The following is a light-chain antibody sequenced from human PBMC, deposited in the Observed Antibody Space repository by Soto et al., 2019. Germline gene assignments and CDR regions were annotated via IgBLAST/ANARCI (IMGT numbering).Light chain of an antibody. CDR3: QSFDSSLTAPI. CDR2: NTT. CDR1: NSNIGADSE. J-gene: IGLJ2*01. Sequence: QSVLTHPPSVSGAPGQRVTIYCTGSNSNIGADSEVHWYQQFPGTAPKLLISNTTSRPSGVPGRFSGSRSATSASLAITGLQSEDEADYYCQSFDSSLTAPILGVGTKLTVL. V-gene: IGLV1-40*01.